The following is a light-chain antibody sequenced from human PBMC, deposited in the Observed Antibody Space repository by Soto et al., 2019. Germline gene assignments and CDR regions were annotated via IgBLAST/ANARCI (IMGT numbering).Light chain of an antibody. Sequence: EIVLTQSPATLSLSPGDRATLSCSASQSVTSSLAWLQQKPGQAPRILIYDVSRRATAIPARFSGSGSGTDFTLAISSLEPEDFAVYYCQQRTSWPTFGGGTKVEIK. J-gene: IGKJ4*01. V-gene: IGKV3-11*01. CDR2: DVS. CDR1: QSVTSS. CDR3: QQRTSWPT.